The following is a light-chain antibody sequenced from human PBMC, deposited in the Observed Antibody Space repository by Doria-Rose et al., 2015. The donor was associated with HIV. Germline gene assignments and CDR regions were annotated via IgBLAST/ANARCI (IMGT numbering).Light chain of an antibody. V-gene: IGKV1-8*01. CDR2: ATS. CDR1: QDISNY. Sequence: RVTIACRASQDISNYLAWYQQKPGKAPKLLIYATSTLQSGVPSRFSGSGSGTDFTLTISYLQSEDFATYYCQQYYSYPPTFGQGTKVEVK. J-gene: IGKJ1*01. CDR3: QQYYSYPPT.